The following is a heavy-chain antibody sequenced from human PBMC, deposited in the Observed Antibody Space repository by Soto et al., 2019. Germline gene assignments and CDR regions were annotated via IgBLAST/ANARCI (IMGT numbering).Heavy chain of an antibody. Sequence: GASVKVSCKASGYTFTSYGISWVRQAPGQGLEWMGWISAYNGNTNYAQKLQGRVTMTTDTSTSTAYMELRSLRSDDTAVYYCARDMIPLEYSSSSDYWGQGTLVTVSS. D-gene: IGHD6-6*01. CDR1: GYTFTSYG. CDR3: ARDMIPLEYSSSSDY. CDR2: ISAYNGNT. V-gene: IGHV1-18*01. J-gene: IGHJ4*02.